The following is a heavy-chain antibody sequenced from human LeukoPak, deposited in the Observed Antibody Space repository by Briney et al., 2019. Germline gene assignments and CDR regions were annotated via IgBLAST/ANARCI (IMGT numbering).Heavy chain of an antibody. CDR2: IYPYSGDT. D-gene: IGHD6-6*01. CDR3: ARDRNSGSSLDI. J-gene: IGHJ3*02. CDR1: GYTFTGYY. Sequence: ASVTVSCKASGYTFTGYYIHWVRQAPGQGLEWMGWIYPYSGDTNYAQNFQGGVTMTRVTSISTAYMELSSLKSDDTAVYYCARDRNSGSSLDIWGQGTMLTVSS. V-gene: IGHV1-2*02.